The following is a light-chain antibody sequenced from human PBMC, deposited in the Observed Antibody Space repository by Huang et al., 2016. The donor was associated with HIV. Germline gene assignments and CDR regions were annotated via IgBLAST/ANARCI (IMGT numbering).Light chain of an antibody. J-gene: IGKJ4*01. CDR3: QQRNWPPT. CDR1: QSVGNY. V-gene: IGKV3-11*01. Sequence: EFVLTQSPATLSLSPGERATLSCRASQSVGNYLNWYQHKRGQPPRLLIDDASKRASGVPARFSGRESGTDITLTISGLEPEDFAVYCWQQRNWPPTFGGGTKVEIK. CDR2: DAS.